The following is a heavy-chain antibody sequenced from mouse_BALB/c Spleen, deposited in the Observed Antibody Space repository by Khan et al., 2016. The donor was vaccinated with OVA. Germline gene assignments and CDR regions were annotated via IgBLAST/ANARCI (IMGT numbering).Heavy chain of an antibody. V-gene: IGHV1-77*01. CDR2: IFPGSGTP. CDR3: ARGGYSVFAY. D-gene: IGHD3-1*01. J-gene: IGHJ3*01. CDR1: GYTFTDYI. Sequence: QVQLQQSGPELVNPGASLKVSCKASGYTFTDYIIGWVKQSTRQGLEWIGDIFPGSGTPYYNEKFKDKATLTADKSSNTAYMQLSSLTSEDSAVYCCARGGYSVFAYWGQGTLVTVSA.